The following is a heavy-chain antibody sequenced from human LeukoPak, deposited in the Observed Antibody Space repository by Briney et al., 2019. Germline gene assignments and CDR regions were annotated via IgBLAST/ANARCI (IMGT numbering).Heavy chain of an antibody. J-gene: IGHJ4*02. CDR2: ISGSGDNA. CDR1: GFCFRTYT. D-gene: IGHD2-15*01. V-gene: IGHV3-23*01. Sequence: PGGSLRLSCEASGFCFRTYTVSRVRLAPGKGLEWVSSISGSGDNAFYADSVKGRFGLSRDNSTNTLLLQMNSLRAADAAIYFCAKSDCSGPTCYSGLDSWGQGTLVTVSS. CDR3: AKSDCSGPTCYSGLDS.